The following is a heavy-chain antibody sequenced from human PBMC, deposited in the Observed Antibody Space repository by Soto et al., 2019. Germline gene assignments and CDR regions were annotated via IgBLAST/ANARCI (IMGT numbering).Heavy chain of an antibody. CDR2: IIPIFGTA. J-gene: IGHJ4*02. CDR3: ARGYDFWTGYYIHPYFDY. D-gene: IGHD3-3*01. V-gene: IGHV1-69*06. Sequence: ASVKVSCKASGGTFSSYAISWVRQAPGQGLEWMGGIIPIFGTANYAQKFQGRVTITADKSTSTAYMELSSLRSEDTAVYYCARGYDFWTGYYIHPYFDYWGQGTLVTVSS. CDR1: GGTFSSYA.